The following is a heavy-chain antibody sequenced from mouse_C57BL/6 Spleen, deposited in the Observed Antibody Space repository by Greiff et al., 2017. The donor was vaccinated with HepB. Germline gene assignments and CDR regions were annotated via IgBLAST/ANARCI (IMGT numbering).Heavy chain of an antibody. D-gene: IGHD2-3*01. Sequence: EVMLVESWRGLVKPGGSLKLSCAASGFTFSDYGMHWVRQAPEKGLEWVAYISSGSSTIYYADTVKGRFTISRDNAKNTLFLQMTSLRSEDTAMYYCARHDGYYVRYFDYWGQGTTLTVSS. CDR1: GFTFSDYG. V-gene: IGHV5-17*01. CDR3: ARHDGYYVRYFDY. J-gene: IGHJ2*01. CDR2: ISSGSSTI.